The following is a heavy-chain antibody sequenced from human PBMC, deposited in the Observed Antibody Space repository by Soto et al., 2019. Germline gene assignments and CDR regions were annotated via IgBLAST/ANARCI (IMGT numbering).Heavy chain of an antibody. D-gene: IGHD2-15*01. V-gene: IGHV4-59*01. CDR1: GGSISSYC. Sequence: SDTLSLTCTVSGGSISSYCCSWIRPHPGKGLEWIGYIYNSGSTNYNPSLKSRVTISVDTSKNQFSLKLSSVTAADTAVYYCARDASQKAGYVFDYWGQGTLVTVSS. CDR2: IYNSGST. J-gene: IGHJ4*02. CDR3: ARDASQKAGYVFDY.